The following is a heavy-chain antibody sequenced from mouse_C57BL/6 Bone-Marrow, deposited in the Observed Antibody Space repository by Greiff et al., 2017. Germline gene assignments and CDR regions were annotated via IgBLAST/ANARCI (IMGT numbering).Heavy chain of an antibody. J-gene: IGHJ1*03. Sequence: VKVVESGPELVKPGASVKISCKASGYAFSSSWMNWVRQRPGKGLEWIGRIYPGDGDTNYNGMVKGKATLTADKSSSTAYLQLSSLTSEDCAVYCCGWDWYFDVWGTGTTVTVSS. D-gene: IGHD4-1*01. CDR1: GYAFSSSW. CDR2: IYPGDGDT. V-gene: IGHV1-82*01. CDR3: GWDWYFDV.